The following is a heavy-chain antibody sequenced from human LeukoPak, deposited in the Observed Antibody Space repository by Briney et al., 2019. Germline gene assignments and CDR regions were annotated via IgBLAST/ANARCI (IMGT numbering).Heavy chain of an antibody. Sequence: GGSLRLSCAASGFTFDDYAMHWVRQAPGKGLEWVSGISWNSGSIGYADSVEGRFTISRDNAKNSLYLQMNSLRAEDTALYYCAKDHSSSWYQSFDYWGQGTLVTVSS. J-gene: IGHJ4*02. CDR2: ISWNSGSI. CDR3: AKDHSSSWYQSFDY. V-gene: IGHV3-9*01. CDR1: GFTFDDYA. D-gene: IGHD6-13*01.